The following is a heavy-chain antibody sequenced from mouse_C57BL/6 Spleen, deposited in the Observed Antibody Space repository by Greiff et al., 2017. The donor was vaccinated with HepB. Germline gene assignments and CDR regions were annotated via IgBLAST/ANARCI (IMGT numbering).Heavy chain of an antibody. J-gene: IGHJ4*01. V-gene: IGHV2-6-1*01. Sequence: QVQLQQSGPGLVAPSQSLSITCTVSGFSLTSYGVHWVRQPPGKGLEWLVVIWSDGSTTYNSALKSRLSISKDNSKSQVFLKMNSLQTDDTAMYYCARQGYYGSSPAMDYWGQGTSVTVSS. CDR3: ARQGYYGSSPAMDY. CDR2: IWSDGST. D-gene: IGHD1-1*01. CDR1: GFSLTSYG.